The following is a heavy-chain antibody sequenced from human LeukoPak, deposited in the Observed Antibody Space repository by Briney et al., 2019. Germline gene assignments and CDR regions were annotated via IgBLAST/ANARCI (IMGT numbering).Heavy chain of an antibody. CDR1: GGTFSSYA. CDR2: IIPIFGTA. CDR3: ARDPYCSSTSCYDAFDI. V-gene: IGHV1-69*05. Sequence: SVKVSCKASGGTFSSYAISWVRQAPGQGLEWMGGIIPIFGTANYAQKFQGRVTITTDESTSTAYMELSSLRSEDTAVYYCARDPYCSSTSCYDAFDIWGQGTMVTVSS. J-gene: IGHJ3*02. D-gene: IGHD2-2*01.